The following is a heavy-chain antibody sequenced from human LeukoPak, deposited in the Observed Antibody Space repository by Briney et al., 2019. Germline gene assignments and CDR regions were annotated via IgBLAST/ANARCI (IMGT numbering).Heavy chain of an antibody. CDR1: GFTFSSYW. Sequence: GGSLRLSCAASGFTFSSYWMSWVRQAPGKGLEWMANIKQDGSEKYYVDSVKGRFTISRDNAKNSLYLQMNSLRAEDTAVYYCARDTGDGYYYFDYWGQGTLVTVSS. V-gene: IGHV3-7*01. CDR3: ARDTGDGYYYFDY. J-gene: IGHJ4*02. D-gene: IGHD5-24*01. CDR2: IKQDGSEK.